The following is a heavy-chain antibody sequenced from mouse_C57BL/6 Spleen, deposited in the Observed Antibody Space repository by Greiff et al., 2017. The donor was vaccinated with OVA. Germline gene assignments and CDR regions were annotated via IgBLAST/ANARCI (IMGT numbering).Heavy chain of an antibody. CDR3: ARGHYGSSYRDWYFDV. V-gene: IGHV1-69*01. Sequence: QVQQPGAELVMPGASVKLSCKASGYTFTSYWMHWVKQRPGQGLEWIGEIDPSASYTNYNQKFKGKSTLTVDKSSSTAYMQLSSLTSEDSAVYYCARGHYGSSYRDWYFDVWGTGTTVTVSS. CDR1: GYTFTSYW. CDR2: IDPSASYT. D-gene: IGHD1-1*01. J-gene: IGHJ1*03.